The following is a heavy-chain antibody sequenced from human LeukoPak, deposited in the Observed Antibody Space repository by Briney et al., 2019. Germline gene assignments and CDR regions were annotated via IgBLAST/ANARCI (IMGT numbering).Heavy chain of an antibody. V-gene: IGHV1-2*02. Sequence: ASVKVSCKASGYTFTGYYMHWVRQAPGQGLEWMGWINPNSGGTNYAQKFQGRVTMTRDTSISTAYMELSRLRSDDTAVYYCARKGLGYCSGGSCYGGHYYYYMDVWGKGTTVTVSS. CDR1: GYTFTGYY. CDR3: ARKGLGYCSGGSCYGGHYYYYMDV. D-gene: IGHD2-15*01. J-gene: IGHJ6*03. CDR2: INPNSGGT.